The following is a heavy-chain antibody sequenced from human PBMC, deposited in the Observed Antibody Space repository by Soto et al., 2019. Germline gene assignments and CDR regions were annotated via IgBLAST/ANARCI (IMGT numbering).Heavy chain of an antibody. V-gene: IGHV4-31*03. Sequence: SETLSLTCTVSGGSISSGGYYWSLIRQHPGKGLEWIGYIYYSGSTYYNPSLKSRVTISVDTSKNQFSLKLSSVTAADTAVYYCARDRFPKMATIYEEPYYYYYGMDVWGQGTTVTVSS. CDR3: ARDRFPKMATIYEEPYYYYYGMDV. D-gene: IGHD5-12*01. J-gene: IGHJ6*02. CDR2: IYYSGST. CDR1: GGSISSGGYY.